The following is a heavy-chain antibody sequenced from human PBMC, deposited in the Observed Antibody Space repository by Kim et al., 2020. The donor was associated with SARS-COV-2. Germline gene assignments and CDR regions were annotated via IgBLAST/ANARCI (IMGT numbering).Heavy chain of an antibody. V-gene: IGHV3-30*03. CDR1: GFTFSSYG. Sequence: GGSLRLSCAASGFTFSSYGMHWVRQAPGKGLEWVAVISYDGSNKYYADSVKGRFTISRDDSKNTLYLQMNSLRPEDTAVYYCARGAVAGDYAFDIWGQGTMVTVSS. D-gene: IGHD6-19*01. CDR2: ISYDGSNK. CDR3: ARGAVAGDYAFDI. J-gene: IGHJ3*02.